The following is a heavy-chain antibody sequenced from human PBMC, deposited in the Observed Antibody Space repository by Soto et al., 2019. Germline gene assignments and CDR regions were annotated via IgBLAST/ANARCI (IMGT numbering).Heavy chain of an antibody. V-gene: IGHV3-73*02. J-gene: IGHJ4*02. CDR2: IRGKTNSYAT. D-gene: IGHD6-19*01. CDR3: TSAAVASY. CDR1: GFTFGDSA. Sequence: EVQLVESGGGLVQPGGSLKVSCAASGFTFGDSAMHWVRQASGKGLEWVGGIRGKTNSYATTYAASLKGRFTISRDDSKSTTYLQMNSLKAEDTAVYYCTSAAVASYWGQGTLVTVSS.